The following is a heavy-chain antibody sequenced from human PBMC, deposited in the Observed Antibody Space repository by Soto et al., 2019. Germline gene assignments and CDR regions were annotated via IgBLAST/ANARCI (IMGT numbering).Heavy chain of an antibody. J-gene: IGHJ6*02. CDR2: INPDSGDT. CDR3: AKEGYGTTLDGMDV. Sequence: QVHLVQSGAEVKKSGASVKVSCKASGYTFTGYYMHWVRQAPGQGLEWMGWINPDSGDTKYIEKFQGRVTMTRDTSINTAYMELSRLSSDDTAIYYCAKEGYGTTLDGMDVWGQGTTVTVSS. V-gene: IGHV1-2*02. D-gene: IGHD1-7*01. CDR1: GYTFTGYY.